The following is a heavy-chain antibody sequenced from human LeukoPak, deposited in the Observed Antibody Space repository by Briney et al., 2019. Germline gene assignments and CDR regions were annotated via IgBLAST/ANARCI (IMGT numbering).Heavy chain of an antibody. CDR1: GFTFRNYW. V-gene: IGHV3-15*01. CDR2: IKSKTDGGTT. J-gene: IGHJ6*02. D-gene: IGHD6-13*01. CDR3: TTDPVVAAAEYYYYYGMDV. Sequence: GGSLRLSCAASGFTFRNYWMSWVRQAPGKGLEWVGRIKSKTDGGTTDYAAPVKGRFTISRDDSKNTLYLQMNSLKTEDTAVYYCTTDPVVAAAEYYYYYGMDVWGQGTTVTVSS.